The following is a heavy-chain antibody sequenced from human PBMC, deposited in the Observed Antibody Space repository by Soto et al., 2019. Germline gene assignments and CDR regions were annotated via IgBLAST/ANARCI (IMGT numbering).Heavy chain of an antibody. J-gene: IGHJ3*02. CDR3: ASPENCSGGSCYSYFDAFDI. CDR1: GYTFTSYA. D-gene: IGHD2-15*01. Sequence: GASVKVSCKASGYTFTSYAMHWVRQAPGQRLEWMGWINAGNGNTKYSQKFQGRVTITRDTSASTAYMELSSLRSEDTAVYYCASPENCSGGSCYSYFDAFDIWGQGTMVTVSS. V-gene: IGHV1-3*01. CDR2: INAGNGNT.